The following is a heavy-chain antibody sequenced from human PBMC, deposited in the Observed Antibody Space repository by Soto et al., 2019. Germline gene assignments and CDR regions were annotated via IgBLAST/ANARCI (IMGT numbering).Heavy chain of an antibody. D-gene: IGHD7-27*01. CDR3: ARRHKAHWDYYYYYMDV. CDR2: ISSSSSYI. Sequence: GGSLRLSCAASGFTFSSYSMNWVRQAPGKGLEWVSSISSSSSYIYYADSVKGRFTISRDNAKNSLYLQMNSLRAEDTAVYYCARRHKAHWDYYYYYMDVWGKGTTVTVPS. J-gene: IGHJ6*03. CDR1: GFTFSSYS. V-gene: IGHV3-21*01.